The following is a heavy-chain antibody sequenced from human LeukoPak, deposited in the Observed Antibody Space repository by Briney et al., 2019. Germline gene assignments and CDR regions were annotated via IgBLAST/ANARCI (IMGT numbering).Heavy chain of an antibody. D-gene: IGHD3-22*01. Sequence: GGSLRLSCAASGFTFSSYWMSWVRQAPGKGLEWVANIKQDGSEKYYVDSVKGRFTISRDNAKNSLYLQMNSLRAEDTAVYYCARALYDSSGYYFDYWGQGTLVTVSS. V-gene: IGHV3-7*01. CDR1: GFTFSSYW. J-gene: IGHJ4*02. CDR3: ARALYDSSGYYFDY. CDR2: IKQDGSEK.